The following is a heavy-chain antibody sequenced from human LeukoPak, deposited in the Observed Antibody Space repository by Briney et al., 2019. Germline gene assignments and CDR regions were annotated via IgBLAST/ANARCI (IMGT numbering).Heavy chain of an antibody. CDR1: GYIFTSYW. CDR3: ARRSYYDSSGYYHSVFYYFDY. Sequence: GESLKISCKGSGYIFTSYWIGWVRQMPRKGLEWMGIIYPGDSDTRYSPSFQGQVTISADKSISTAYLQWSSLKASDTAMYYCARRSYYDSSGYYHSVFYYFDYWGQGTLVTVSS. CDR2: IYPGDSDT. J-gene: IGHJ4*02. V-gene: IGHV5-51*01. D-gene: IGHD3-22*01.